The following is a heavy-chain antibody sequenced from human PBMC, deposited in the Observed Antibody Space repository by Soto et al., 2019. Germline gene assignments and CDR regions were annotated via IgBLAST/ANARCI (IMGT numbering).Heavy chain of an antibody. CDR2: INHSGST. CDR1: GGSFSGYY. V-gene: IGHV4-34*01. Sequence: SETLSLTCAVYGGSFSGYYWSWIRQPPGKGLEWIGEINHSGSTNYNPSLESRVTISVDTSKNQFSLKLSSVTAADTAVYYCARGSGYCSGGSCFGYYYGMDVWGQGTTVTVSS. J-gene: IGHJ6*02. D-gene: IGHD2-15*01. CDR3: ARGSGYCSGGSCFGYYYGMDV.